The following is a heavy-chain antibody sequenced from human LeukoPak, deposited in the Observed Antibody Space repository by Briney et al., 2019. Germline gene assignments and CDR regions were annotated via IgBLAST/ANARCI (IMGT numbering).Heavy chain of an antibody. CDR3: ARGQDYVWGSYRYHDALDI. CDR1: GFTVSSNY. CDR2: IYSGGST. Sequence: PGGSLRLSCAASGFTVSSNYMSWVRQAPGKGLEWVSVIYSGGSTYYADSVKGRFTISRDNAKNTLYLQMNSLRAEDTAVYYCARGQDYVWGSYRYHDALDIWGQGTMVTVSS. D-gene: IGHD3-16*02. J-gene: IGHJ3*02. V-gene: IGHV3-53*01.